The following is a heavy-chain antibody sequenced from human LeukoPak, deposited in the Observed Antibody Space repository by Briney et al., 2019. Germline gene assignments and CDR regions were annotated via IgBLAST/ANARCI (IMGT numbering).Heavy chain of an antibody. CDR3: ARSGYGSGSYYNWFDP. CDR2: INHRGST. J-gene: IGHJ5*02. D-gene: IGHD3-10*01. Sequence: SETLSLACTVSGGSISSDIYYWTWIRQPPGKGLEWIGEINHRGSTNHNPSLKSRVTISVDTSKNQFSLKLSSVTAADTAVYYCARSGYGSGSYYNWFDPWGQGTLVTVSS. V-gene: IGHV4-39*07. CDR1: GGSISSDIYY.